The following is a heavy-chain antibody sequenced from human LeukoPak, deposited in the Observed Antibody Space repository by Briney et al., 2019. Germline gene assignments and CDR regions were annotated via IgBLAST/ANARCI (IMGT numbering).Heavy chain of an antibody. V-gene: IGHV4-39*01. CDR2: IYYSGST. J-gene: IGHJ4*02. D-gene: IGHD3-16*02. CDR3: ARLRSGPYDYVWGSYHPYYFDY. Sequence: PSETLSLTCTVSGGSISSSSYYWGWIRQPPGKGLEWIGSIYYSGSTYYNPSLKSRVTISVDTSKNQFSLKLSSVTAADTAVYYCARLRSGPYDYVWGSYHPYYFDYWGQGTLVTVSS. CDR1: GGSISSSSYY.